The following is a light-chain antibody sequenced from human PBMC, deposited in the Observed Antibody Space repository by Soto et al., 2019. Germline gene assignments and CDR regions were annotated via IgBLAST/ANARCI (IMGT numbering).Light chain of an antibody. CDR2: EVN. CDR3: SSYTTSSTLL. Sequence: QSVLTQPASVSGSPGQSITISCTGTSSDVGFYNYVSWYQQHPGKTPKLMIYEVNNRPSGVSNRFSGSKSGNTASLTISGLQAEDEADYYCSSYTTSSTLLFGTGTKV. CDR1: SSDVGFYNY. J-gene: IGLJ1*01. V-gene: IGLV2-14*01.